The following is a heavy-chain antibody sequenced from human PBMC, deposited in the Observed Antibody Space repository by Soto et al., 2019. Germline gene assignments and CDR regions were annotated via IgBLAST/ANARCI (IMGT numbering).Heavy chain of an antibody. D-gene: IGHD1-26*01. V-gene: IGHV4-61*01. Sequence: SETLSVTWTVSGGSVRNRSYYWSWIRQPPGKGLEWIGYIYYSGSTNYNPSLKSRVTISVDTSKNQFSLKLSSVTAADTAVYYCARDVGAKFDYWGQGTLVTSPQ. CDR2: IYYSGST. J-gene: IGHJ4*02. CDR3: ARDVGAKFDY. CDR1: GGSVRNRSYY.